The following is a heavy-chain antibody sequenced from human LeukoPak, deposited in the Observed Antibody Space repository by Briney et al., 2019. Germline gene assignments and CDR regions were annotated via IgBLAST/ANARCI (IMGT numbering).Heavy chain of an antibody. V-gene: IGHV4-61*08. CDR3: ARVVKGQHTAVDY. CDR2: IYYSGST. D-gene: IGHD3-16*02. CDR1: GGSISSGGYY. J-gene: IGHJ4*02. Sequence: PSETLSLTCTVSGGSISSGGYYWSWIRQHPGKGLEWIGYIYYSGSTYYNPSLKSRVTISVDTSKNQFSLKLSSVTAADTAVYYCARVVKGQHTAVDYWGQGTLVTVSS.